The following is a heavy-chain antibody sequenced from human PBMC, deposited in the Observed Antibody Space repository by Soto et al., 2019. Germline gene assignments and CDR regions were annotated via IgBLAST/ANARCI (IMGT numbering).Heavy chain of an antibody. J-gene: IGHJ5*02. V-gene: IGHV3-23*01. CDR2: LSGSTFKK. CDR1: GFIFENFG. CDR3: VKNQGVELVPLATVDWFDP. Sequence: PGGSLRLSCAASGFIFENFGMSWVREAPGKGVELISSLSGSTFKKYYADSVKGRFTISSDNSKSTVYLELNNLSAEDTAVYNCVKNQGVELVPLATVDWFDPWGQGSVVTVSS. D-gene: IGHD1-26*01.